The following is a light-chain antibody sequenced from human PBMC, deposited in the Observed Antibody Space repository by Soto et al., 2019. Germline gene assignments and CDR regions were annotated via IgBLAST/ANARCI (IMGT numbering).Light chain of an antibody. CDR2: AAS. CDR3: QQSYSTPFT. Sequence: DIPMTQSPSSLSASVGDRVTITCRASQSISSYLNWYQQKPGKAPKLLIYAASSLQSGVPSRFSGSGSGTDFTLTISSLQPEDFATYYCQQSYSTPFTFGGGTKMDIK. V-gene: IGKV1-39*01. CDR1: QSISSY. J-gene: IGKJ4*01.